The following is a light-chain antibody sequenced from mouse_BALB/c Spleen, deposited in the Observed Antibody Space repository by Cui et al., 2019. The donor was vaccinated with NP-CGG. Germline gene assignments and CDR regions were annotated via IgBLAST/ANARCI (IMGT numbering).Light chain of an antibody. Sequence: QAVVTQESALTTLPGETVTLTCRSSTGAVTTSNYANWVQETPDDLFTGLIGGTNNRVPGVPARFSGSLIGDKAALTITGAQTEDEAIYFCALWYSNHWVFGGGTKLTVL. CDR1: TGAVTTSNY. CDR3: ALWYSNHWV. V-gene: IGLV1*01. J-gene: IGLJ1*01. CDR2: GTN.